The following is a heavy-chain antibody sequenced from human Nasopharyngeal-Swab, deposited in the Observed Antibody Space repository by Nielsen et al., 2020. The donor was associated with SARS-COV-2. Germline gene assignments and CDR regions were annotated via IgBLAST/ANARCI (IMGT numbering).Heavy chain of an antibody. CDR3: TTDGGEYYDILIGYHLIGV. D-gene: IGHD3-9*01. CDR1: GFTFSNAW. J-gene: IGHJ6*02. V-gene: IGHV3-15*01. CDR2: IKSKTDGGTT. Sequence: GESLKISCAASGFTFSNAWMSWVRQAPGKGLEWVGRIKSKTDGGTTDYAAPVKGRFTISRDDSKNTLYLQMNSLKTEDTAVYYCTTDGGEYYDILIGYHLIGVWGQGTTVTVSS.